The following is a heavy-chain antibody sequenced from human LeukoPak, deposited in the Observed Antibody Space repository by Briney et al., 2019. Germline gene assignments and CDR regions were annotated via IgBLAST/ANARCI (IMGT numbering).Heavy chain of an antibody. V-gene: IGHV3-53*05. D-gene: IGHD6-6*01. CDR3: ARDSSSAPFDY. J-gene: IGHJ4*02. CDR2: IYSGGST. Sequence: GGSLRLSCAASGFTVSSNYMSWVRQAPGKGLEWVSVIYSGGSTYYADSVKGRFSVSRDNSNNTLYLQMNSLRAEDTAVYYCARDSSSAPFDYWGQGTLVTVSS. CDR1: GFTVSSNY.